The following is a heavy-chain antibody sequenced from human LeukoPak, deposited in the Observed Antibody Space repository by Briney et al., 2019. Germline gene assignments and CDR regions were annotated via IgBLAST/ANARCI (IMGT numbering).Heavy chain of an antibody. CDR1: GGSISNYF. D-gene: IGHD5-24*01. CDR2: IYYSGST. Sequence: PSETLSLTCTMSGGSISNYFWSWIRQPPGKGLEWIGYIYYSGSTEYNPSLKSRVTISVDTSKNQFSLKLTSVTAADTAVYYCARGYGYNSEYWGQGTLVTVSP. J-gene: IGHJ4*02. CDR3: ARGYGYNSEY. V-gene: IGHV4-59*01.